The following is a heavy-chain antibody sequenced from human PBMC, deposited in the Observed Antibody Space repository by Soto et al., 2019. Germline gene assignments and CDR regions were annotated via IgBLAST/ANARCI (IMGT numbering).Heavy chain of an antibody. CDR1: GYTFTSYG. CDR3: ASGAGVAGTNYYYYGMDV. V-gene: IGHV1-18*01. J-gene: IGHJ6*02. D-gene: IGHD6-19*01. Sequence: ASVKVSCKASGYTFTSYGISWVRQAPGQGLEWMGRISAYNGNTNYAQKLQGRVTMTTDTSTSTAYMELRSLRSDDTAVYYCASGAGVAGTNYYYYGMDVWGQGTTVTVSS. CDR2: ISAYNGNT.